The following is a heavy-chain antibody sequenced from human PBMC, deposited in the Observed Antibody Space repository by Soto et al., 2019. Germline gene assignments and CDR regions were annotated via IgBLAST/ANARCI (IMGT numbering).Heavy chain of an antibody. CDR2: IYHSGST. CDR1: GGSISSYY. J-gene: IGHJ4*02. CDR3: ARHLGEGYFDY. V-gene: IGHV4-59*04. Sequence: SETLSLTCTVSGGSISSYYWSWIRQPPGKGLEWIGYIYHSGSTYYNPSLKSRVTISVDRSKNQFSLKLSSVTAADTAVYYCARHLGEGYFDYWGQGTLVTVSS.